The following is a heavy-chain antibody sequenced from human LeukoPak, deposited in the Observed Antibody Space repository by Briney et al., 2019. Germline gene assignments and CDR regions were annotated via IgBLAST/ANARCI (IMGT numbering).Heavy chain of an antibody. CDR3: AKDNVPDGYNSGIE. Sequence: GGSLRLFCEASGFLFSGFSMIWVRRAPGKGLEWVSLIYGSAGRTFCSDSVKGRLTISRDNSKNTLYLQMHSLRGEDTAICYCAKDNVPDGYNSGIEWGQETRVTVS. CDR2: IYGSAGRT. CDR1: GFLFSGFS. D-gene: IGHD5-24*01. J-gene: IGHJ4*02. V-gene: IGHV3-23*01.